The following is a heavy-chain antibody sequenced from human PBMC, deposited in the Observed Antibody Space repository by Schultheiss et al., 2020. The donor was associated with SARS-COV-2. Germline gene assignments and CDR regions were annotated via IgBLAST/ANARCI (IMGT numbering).Heavy chain of an antibody. CDR3: AREMTRLTELFDT. V-gene: IGHV4-4*07. D-gene: IGHD4-17*01. Sequence: SETLSLTCSVSGDSINNYYWSWIRQSAGKGLEWIGRIHTSGSTNYNPSLRSRVTISVDTSKNQFSLKLRSVTAADTALYYCAREMTRLTELFDTWGQGTLVTVSS. CDR1: GDSINNYY. J-gene: IGHJ5*02. CDR2: IHTSGST.